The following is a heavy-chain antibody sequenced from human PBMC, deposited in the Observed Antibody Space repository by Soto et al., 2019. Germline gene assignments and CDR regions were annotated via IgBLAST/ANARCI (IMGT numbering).Heavy chain of an antibody. CDR3: ARALTGYGMDV. V-gene: IGHV1-18*01. CDR1: RYIFTNYG. J-gene: IGHJ6*02. CDR2: ITTYNGNT. Sequence: QVQLVQSGVEVSEPGASVKVSCKAVRYIFTNYGVSWVRQAPGQGLEWLWWITTYNGNTEYAQKFQGRVTMTTDTSTSTAYRERGILRSDDTAIYYCARALTGYGMDVWRQGTTVTVSS.